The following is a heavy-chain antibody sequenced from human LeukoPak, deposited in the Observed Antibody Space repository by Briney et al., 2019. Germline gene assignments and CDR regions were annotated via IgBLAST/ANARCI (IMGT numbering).Heavy chain of an antibody. CDR2: INWNGGST. D-gene: IGHD4-23*01. Sequence: AGSLRLSCAASGFTFSSYGMSWLRQAPGKGLEWVSGINWNGGSTGYADSVKGRFTISRDNAKNSLYLQMKRLRADDTAVYYCARYSSGVTGEDYFDYWGQGTLVTVSS. CDR3: ARYSSGVTGEDYFDY. J-gene: IGHJ4*02. CDR1: GFTFSSYG. V-gene: IGHV3-20*04.